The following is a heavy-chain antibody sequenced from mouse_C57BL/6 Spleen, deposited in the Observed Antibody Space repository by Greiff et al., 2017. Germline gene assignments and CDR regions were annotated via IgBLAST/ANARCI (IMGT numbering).Heavy chain of an antibody. CDR1: GYTFTSYD. CDR2: IYPRDGST. CDR3: ARSELYGSSYDWYFDV. D-gene: IGHD1-1*01. Sequence: QVQLKESGPELVKPGASVKLSCKASGYTFTSYDINWVKQRPGQGLEWIGWIYPRDGSTKYNEKFKGKATLTVDTSSSTAYMELHSLTSEDSAVYFCARSELYGSSYDWYFDVWGTGTTVTVSS. J-gene: IGHJ1*03. V-gene: IGHV1-85*01.